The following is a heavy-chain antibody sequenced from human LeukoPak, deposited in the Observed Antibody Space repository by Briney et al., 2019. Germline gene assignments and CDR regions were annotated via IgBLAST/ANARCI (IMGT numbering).Heavy chain of an antibody. Sequence: PSETLSLTCTVSGGSISSYYWSWIRQPAGKGLEWIGRIYSRGSTNYNPSPQSRVTMSVDTSKNQISLKLNSVTAADTAVYYCARDPMAGTFRAFDSWGQGTVVTVSS. CDR1: GGSISSYY. J-gene: IGHJ3*02. V-gene: IGHV4-4*07. CDR3: ARDPMAGTFRAFDS. D-gene: IGHD6-19*01. CDR2: IYSRGST.